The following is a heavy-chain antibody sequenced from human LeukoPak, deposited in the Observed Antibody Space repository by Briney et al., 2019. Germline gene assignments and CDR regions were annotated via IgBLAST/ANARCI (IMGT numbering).Heavy chain of an antibody. V-gene: IGHV4-4*07. CDR2: IYTSRST. CDR1: GGSISSYY. D-gene: IGHD2-2*01. CDR3: ARDSPVVPAAGSFDYYYYYGMDV. J-gene: IGHJ6*02. Sequence: SDTLSLTCTVSGGSISSYYWRWLRQPAGKGLEWIGRIYTSRSTNYNHSLKSRVTMSVDTSKNQFSLKLSSVTAADTAVYYCARDSPVVPAAGSFDYYYYYGMDVWGQGTTVTVSS.